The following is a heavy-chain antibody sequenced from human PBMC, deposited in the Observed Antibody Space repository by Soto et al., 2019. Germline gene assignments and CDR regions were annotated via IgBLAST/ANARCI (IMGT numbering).Heavy chain of an antibody. CDR3: ARQNTGANYDFWSGYTDNWFDP. CDR1: GGSISSSSYY. CDR2: IYYSGST. Sequence: NPPETLSLTCTVSGGSISSSSYYWGWIRQPPGKGLEWIGSIYYSGSTYYNPSLKSRVTISVDTSKNQFSLKLSSVTAADTAVYYCARQNTGANYDFWSGYTDNWFDPWGQGTLVTVSS. V-gene: IGHV4-39*01. J-gene: IGHJ5*02. D-gene: IGHD3-3*01.